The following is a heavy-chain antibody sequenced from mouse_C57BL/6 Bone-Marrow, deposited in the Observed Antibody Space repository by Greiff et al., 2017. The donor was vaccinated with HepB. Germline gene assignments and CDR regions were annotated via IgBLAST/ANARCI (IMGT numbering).Heavy chain of an antibody. Sequence: EVKLEESGPGLVKPSQSLSLTCSVTGYSITSGYYWNWIRQFPGNKLEWMGYISYDGSNNYNPSLKNRISITRDTSKNQFFLKLNSVTTEDTATYYCARPSGGQGTTLTVSS. CDR1: GYSITSGYY. CDR2: ISYDGSN. V-gene: IGHV3-6*01. J-gene: IGHJ2*01. CDR3: ARPS.